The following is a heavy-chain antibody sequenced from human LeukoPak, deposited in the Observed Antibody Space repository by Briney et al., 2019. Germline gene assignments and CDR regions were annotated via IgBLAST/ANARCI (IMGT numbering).Heavy chain of an antibody. J-gene: IGHJ3*02. Sequence: ASVKVSCKASGYTFTSYVISWVRQAPGQGLEWMGWISAYNGNTNYAQKLQGRVTMTTDTSTSTAYMELRSLRSDDTAVYYCAREAEWELRDAFDIWGQGTMVTVSS. D-gene: IGHD1-26*01. CDR2: ISAYNGNT. CDR3: AREAEWELRDAFDI. V-gene: IGHV1-18*01. CDR1: GYTFTSYV.